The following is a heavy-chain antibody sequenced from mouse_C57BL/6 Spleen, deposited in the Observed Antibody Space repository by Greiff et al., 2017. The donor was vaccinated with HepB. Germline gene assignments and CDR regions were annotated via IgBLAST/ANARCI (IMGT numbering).Heavy chain of an antibody. CDR2: ISDGGSYT. D-gene: IGHD2-12*01. V-gene: IGHV5-4*01. CDR3: ARDSYSCYAMDY. J-gene: IGHJ4*01. CDR1: GFTFSSYA. Sequence: EVQGVESGGGLVKPGGSLKLSCAASGFTFSSYAMSWVRQTPEKRLEWVATISDGGSYTYYPDNVKGRFTISRDNAKNNLYLQMSHLKSEDTAMYYCARDSYSCYAMDYWGQGTSVTVSS.